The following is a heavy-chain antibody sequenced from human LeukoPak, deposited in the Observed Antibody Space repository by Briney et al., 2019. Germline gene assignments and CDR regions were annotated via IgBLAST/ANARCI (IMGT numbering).Heavy chain of an antibody. D-gene: IGHD3-16*02. Sequence: ASVKVSCKASGYTFTSYDINWVRQATGQGLEWMGWMNPNSGNTGYAQKFQGRVTMTRNTSISTAYMELSSLRSEDTAVYYCATLLGELSFLPDWGQGTLVTVSS. J-gene: IGHJ4*02. V-gene: IGHV1-8*01. CDR3: ATLLGELSFLPD. CDR1: GYTFTSYD. CDR2: MNPNSGNT.